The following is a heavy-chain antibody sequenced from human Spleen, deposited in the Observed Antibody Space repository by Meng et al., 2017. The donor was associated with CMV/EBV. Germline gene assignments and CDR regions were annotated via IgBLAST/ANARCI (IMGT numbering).Heavy chain of an antibody. CDR2: IHPHRGDT. Sequence: SAKVPCKASGYTFSGYYIHWVRLAPGQGLEWMGWIHPHRGDTNYAQQFQGRVTLTRDTSINTGYMELTRLTSDDTAVYYCARDNNGGPDYWGQGTLVTVSS. CDR3: ARDNNGGPDY. CDR1: GYTFSGYY. V-gene: IGHV1-2*02. D-gene: IGHD7-27*01. J-gene: IGHJ4*02.